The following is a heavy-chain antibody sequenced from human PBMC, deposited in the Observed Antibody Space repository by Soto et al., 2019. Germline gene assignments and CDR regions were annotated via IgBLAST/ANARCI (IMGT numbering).Heavy chain of an antibody. J-gene: IGHJ3*02. V-gene: IGHV3-33*01. CDR3: ARLYCSSDSCYSVGGFDI. D-gene: IGHD2-15*01. Sequence: QVQMVEPGGGVVQPGRSLRLSCAASGFTFSRYGIHWVRQAPGKGLEWVAAIWFDGSDKYYVDSVKGRFTISRDNSKNTVYLQMNSLRAEDTAVYHCARLYCSSDSCYSVGGFDIWGRGTIVTVSS. CDR1: GFTFSRYG. CDR2: IWFDGSDK.